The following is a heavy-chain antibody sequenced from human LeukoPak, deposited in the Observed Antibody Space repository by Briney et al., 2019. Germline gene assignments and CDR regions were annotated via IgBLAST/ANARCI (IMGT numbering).Heavy chain of an antibody. CDR2: ISGSGGST. D-gene: IGHD5-18*01. Sequence: PGGSLRLSCAASGFSFWSYGMSWVRQAPGKGLEWVSAISGSGGSTCYADSVKGRFTISRDNSKNTLYLQMNSLRAEDTAVYYCAKDLGWIPYYFDYWGQGTLVTVSS. CDR3: AKDLGWIPYYFDY. J-gene: IGHJ4*02. CDR1: GFSFWSYG. V-gene: IGHV3-23*01.